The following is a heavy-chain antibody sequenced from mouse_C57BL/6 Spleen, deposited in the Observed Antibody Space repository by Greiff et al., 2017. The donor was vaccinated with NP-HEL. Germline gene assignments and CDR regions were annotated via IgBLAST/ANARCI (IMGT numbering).Heavy chain of an antibody. D-gene: IGHD2-10*01. J-gene: IGHJ4*01. CDR2: ISYDGSN. CDR1: GYSITSGYY. V-gene: IGHV3-6*01. Sequence: DVKLQESGPGLVKPSQSLSLTCSVTGYSITSGYYWNWIRQFPGNKLEWMGYISYDGSNNYNPSLKNRISITRDTSKNQFFLKLNSVTTEDTATYYCARAYPNYAMDYWGQGTSVTVSS. CDR3: ARAYPNYAMDY.